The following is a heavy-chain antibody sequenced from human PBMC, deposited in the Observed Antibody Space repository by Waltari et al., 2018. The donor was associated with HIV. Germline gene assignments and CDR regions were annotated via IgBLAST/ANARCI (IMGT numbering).Heavy chain of an antibody. J-gene: IGHJ4*02. V-gene: IGHV3-30*03. D-gene: IGHD6-13*01. CDR1: GFRFSICG. CDR2: ISDNGDNQ. Sequence: VLLEECGGGVVQPGRSLRLSCAASGFRFSICGFHWVRQAPVKGLEWVELISDNGDNQYYADAVKGRFTISRDNSMDILNLQMNSLRAEDSAVYYGARDNSSIWYLVYWGQGTLVSVSS. CDR3: ARDNSSIWYLVY.